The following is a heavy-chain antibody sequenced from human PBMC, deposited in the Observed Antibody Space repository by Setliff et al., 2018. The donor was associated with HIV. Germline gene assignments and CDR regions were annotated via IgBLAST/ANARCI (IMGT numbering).Heavy chain of an antibody. CDR3: ARAVPSYYYGSGSISPSFDY. CDR1: GGSISSSSYY. J-gene: IGHJ4*02. D-gene: IGHD3-10*01. V-gene: IGHV4-39*01. CDR2: IYYSGST. Sequence: PSETLSLTCTVSGGSISSSSYYWGWIRQPPGKGLEWIGSIYYSGSTYYNPSLKIRVTISVDTSKNQFSLKLSSVTAADTAVYYCARAVPSYYYGSGSISPSFDYWGQGTLVTVSS.